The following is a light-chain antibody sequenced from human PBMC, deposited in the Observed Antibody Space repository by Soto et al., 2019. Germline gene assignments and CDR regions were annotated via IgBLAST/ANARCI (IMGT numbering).Light chain of an antibody. V-gene: IGKV3-15*01. J-gene: IGKJ1*01. Sequence: EIVMTQSPATLSVSPGERATLSCRASQSVSSKVAWYQQKPGQGPSRLLYGASSRSTGIPARFSGWGSGTAFTLTISSLQSEDLEVDYGQDYSTWLWTFGQGAKVEIK. CDR3: QDYSTWLWT. CDR2: GAS. CDR1: QSVSSK.